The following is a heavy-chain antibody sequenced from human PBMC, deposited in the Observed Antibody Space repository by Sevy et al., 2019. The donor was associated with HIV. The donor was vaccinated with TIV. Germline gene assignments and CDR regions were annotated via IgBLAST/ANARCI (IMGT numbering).Heavy chain of an antibody. CDR3: AKGDSTFYGLDV. CDR1: GFTFSTYA. V-gene: IGHV3-23*01. Sequence: GGSLRLSCAASGFTFSTYAMSWVRQAPGKGLEWVSAISGSGGSTYYAVSMEGRFIISRDKSKITLYLQMNSLRAEDTAVYYCAKGDSTFYGLDVWGQGTTVTVSS. CDR2: ISGSGGST. J-gene: IGHJ6*02. D-gene: IGHD6-13*01.